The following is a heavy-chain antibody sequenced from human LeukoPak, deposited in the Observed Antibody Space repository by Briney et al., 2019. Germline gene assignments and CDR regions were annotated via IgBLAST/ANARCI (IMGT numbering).Heavy chain of an antibody. V-gene: IGHV3-66*01. Sequence: GGSLRLSCAASGSTFSSYAMSWVRQAPGKGLEWVSVIYSGGSTYYADSVKGRFTISRDNSKSTLFLQMNSLRPEDTAVYYCARERITMISEAFDIWGQGTMVTVSS. D-gene: IGHD3-22*01. CDR3: ARERITMISEAFDI. CDR2: IYSGGST. CDR1: GSTFSSYA. J-gene: IGHJ3*02.